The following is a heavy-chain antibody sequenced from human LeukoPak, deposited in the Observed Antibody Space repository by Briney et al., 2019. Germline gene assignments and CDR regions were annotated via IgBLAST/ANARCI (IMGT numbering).Heavy chain of an antibody. V-gene: IGHV3-23*01. D-gene: IGHD3-10*01. J-gene: IGHJ4*02. CDR1: GFTFSSSA. Sequence: GGSLRLSCAASGFTFSSSAMSWVRQAPGKGLEWVSSISGSGDSTYYADSVKGRFTISRDNSKNTLYLQMNSLRAEDTAVYYCARDIAYYGSGNYWGQGTLVTVSS. CDR3: ARDIAYYGSGNY. CDR2: ISGSGDST.